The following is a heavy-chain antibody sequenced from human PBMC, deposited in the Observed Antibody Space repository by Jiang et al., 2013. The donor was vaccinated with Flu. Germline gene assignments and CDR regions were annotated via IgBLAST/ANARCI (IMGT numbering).Heavy chain of an antibody. D-gene: IGHD6-13*01. Sequence: KPTQTLTLTCTFSGFSLSTSGMCVSWIRQPPGKALEWLARIDWDDDKYYSTSLKTRLTISKDTSKNQVVLTMTNMDPVDTATYYCARILAGGSSLYYFDYWGQGTLVTVSS. J-gene: IGHJ4*02. CDR1: GFSLSTSGMC. CDR2: IDWDDDK. V-gene: IGHV2-70*11. CDR3: ARILAGGSSLYYFDY.